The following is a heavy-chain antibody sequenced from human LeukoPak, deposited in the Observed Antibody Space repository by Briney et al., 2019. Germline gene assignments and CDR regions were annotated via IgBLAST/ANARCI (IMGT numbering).Heavy chain of an antibody. D-gene: IGHD7-27*01. CDR1: GYSFRSYY. J-gene: IGHJ4*02. Sequence: ASVKVSCKASGYSFRSYYMHWVRQAPGQGLEWVGIINPDVGSTSYAQRFQGRITLTRDTSTSTVYMELSSLRFDDTAVYYCARGPPNWGMVGYWGQGTLVTVSS. CDR3: ARGPPNWGMVGY. CDR2: INPDVGST. V-gene: IGHV1-46*01.